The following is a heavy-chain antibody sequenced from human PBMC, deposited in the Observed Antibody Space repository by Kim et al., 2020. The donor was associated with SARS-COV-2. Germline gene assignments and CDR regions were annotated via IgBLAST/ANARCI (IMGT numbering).Heavy chain of an antibody. CDR2: IWYDGSNK. CDR1: GFTFSSYG. CDR3: ARGTAGTAFFDY. J-gene: IGHJ4*02. V-gene: IGHV3-33*01. Sequence: GGSLRLSCAASGFTFSSYGMHWVRQAPGKGLEWVAVIWYDGSNKYYADSVKGRFTISRDNSKNTLYLQMNSLRAEDTAVYYCARGTAGTAFFDYWGQGTLVTVSS. D-gene: IGHD6-13*01.